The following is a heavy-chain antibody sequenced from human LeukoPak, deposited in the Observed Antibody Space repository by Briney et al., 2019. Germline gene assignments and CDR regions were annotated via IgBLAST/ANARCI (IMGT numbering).Heavy chain of an antibody. D-gene: IGHD1-1*01. CDR3: ARNPSTTGTKDY. Sequence: ASVKVSCKASGYTFTGYYMHWVRQRPRQGLEWMGWINPNSGGTNYAQKFQGRVTMTRDTSISTAYMELSRLRSDDTAVYYCARNPSTTGTKDYWGQGTLVTVSS. CDR2: INPNSGGT. V-gene: IGHV1-2*02. J-gene: IGHJ4*02. CDR1: GYTFTGYY.